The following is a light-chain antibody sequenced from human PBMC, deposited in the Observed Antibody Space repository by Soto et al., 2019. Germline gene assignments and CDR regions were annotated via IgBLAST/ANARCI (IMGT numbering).Light chain of an antibody. CDR3: QQYRSSPPYT. J-gene: IGKJ2*01. CDR1: QSVSSSY. Sequence: EIVLTQSPGTLSLSPGERATLSCRASQSVSSSYLAWYQQKPGQAPRLLIYGASSRPTGIPDRFSGSGSGTDFTLTISRLEPEDFAVYYCQQYRSSPPYTFGQGTKLEIK. CDR2: GAS. V-gene: IGKV3-20*01.